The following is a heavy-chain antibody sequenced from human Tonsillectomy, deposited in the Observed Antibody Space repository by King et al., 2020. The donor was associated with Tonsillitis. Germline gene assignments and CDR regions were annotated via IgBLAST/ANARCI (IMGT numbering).Heavy chain of an antibody. CDR1: GFIFSDHY. CDR2: TRNKANRYTT. Sequence: VQLVESGGGLVQPGGSLRLSCAASGFIFSDHYMDWVRQAPGKGLEWVGRTRNKANRYTTEYAASVKGRFTISRDDSKNSLYLQMNSLKTEDTAVYYCAGPYSSSWLLDYWGQGTLVTVSS. D-gene: IGHD6-13*01. CDR3: AGPYSSSWLLDY. V-gene: IGHV3-72*01. J-gene: IGHJ4*02.